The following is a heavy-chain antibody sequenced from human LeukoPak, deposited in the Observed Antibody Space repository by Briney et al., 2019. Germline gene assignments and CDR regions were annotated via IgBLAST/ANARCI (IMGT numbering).Heavy chain of an antibody. CDR1: GFTVSSNY. D-gene: IGHD3-10*01. V-gene: IGHV3-53*01. CDR3: ASTKGNYYNPFGY. CDR2: TYSDGIT. Sequence: GGSLTLSCAASGFTVSSNYMSWVRQAPGSGLEWVSLTYSDGITYYADSVKGRFTISRDNSKNTLYLQMNSLRAEDTAVYYCASTKGNYYNPFGYWGQGTLVTVSS. J-gene: IGHJ4*02.